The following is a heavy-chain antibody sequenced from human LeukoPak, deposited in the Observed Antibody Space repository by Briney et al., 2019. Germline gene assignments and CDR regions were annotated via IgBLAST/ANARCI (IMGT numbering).Heavy chain of an antibody. CDR2: VWNDGTTK. CDR3: AKGGARPLDDAFDI. Sequence: GGSLRLSCAASGFTFSSYAINWVRQAPGRGLEWVGIVWNDGTTKYYGDSVKCRFTISRDNSKNTLYLQMNSLRADDTAVYFCAKGGARPLDDAFDIWGQGAMVTVSS. V-gene: IGHV3-33*06. J-gene: IGHJ3*02. CDR1: GFTFSSYA.